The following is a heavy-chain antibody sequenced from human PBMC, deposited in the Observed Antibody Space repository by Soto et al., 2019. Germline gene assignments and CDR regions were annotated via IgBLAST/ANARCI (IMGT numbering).Heavy chain of an antibody. J-gene: IGHJ6*03. CDR1: GFTFSSYW. CDR2: IKEDGSEK. V-gene: IGHV3-7*01. Sequence: SCAASGFTFSSYWMSWVRQAPGKGLEWVANIKEDGSEKKYADSVKGRFTISRDNAKNSLYLQMNSLRAEDTAVYYCASRGYMDVWGKGTTVTVSS. CDR3: ASRGYMDV.